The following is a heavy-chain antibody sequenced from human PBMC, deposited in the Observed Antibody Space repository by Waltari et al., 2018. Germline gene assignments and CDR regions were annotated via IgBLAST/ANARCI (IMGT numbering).Heavy chain of an antibody. J-gene: IGHJ4*02. CDR3: AGTPVGVTFLYFDY. Sequence: QVQLQQWGAGLLKPSETLSLTCAVYGGSFSGYYWSWIRQSPGKGLEWIGEINYRGSTQDNPSLKSRVTISIATARTQFSRGLSSVTGADTAVYYCAGTPVGVTFLYFDYWGQGTLVTVSS. V-gene: IGHV4-34*01. CDR2: INYRGST. CDR1: GGSFSGYY. D-gene: IGHD1-26*01.